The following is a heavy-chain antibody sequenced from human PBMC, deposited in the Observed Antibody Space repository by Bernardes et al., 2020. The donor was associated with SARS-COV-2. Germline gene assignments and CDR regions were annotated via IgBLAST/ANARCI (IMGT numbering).Heavy chain of an antibody. CDR3: AKEGVSTVTPISLYYFDY. D-gene: IGHD4-17*01. CDR1: GFTFSSYA. Sequence: GGSLRLSCAASGFTFSSYAMSWVRHTPGKGLEWVSAISGGGTYYADSVKGRFTISRDNSKYTLYLQMNSLRAEDTAVYYCAKEGVSTVTPISLYYFDYWGQGTLVTVSS. CDR2: ISGGGT. V-gene: IGHV3-23*01. J-gene: IGHJ4*02.